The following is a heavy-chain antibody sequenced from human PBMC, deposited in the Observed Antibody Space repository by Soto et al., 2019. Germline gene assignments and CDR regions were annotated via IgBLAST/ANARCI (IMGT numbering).Heavy chain of an antibody. Sequence: PSETLSLTCTVSGGSISSYYWSWIRQPPGKGLEWIGYIYYSGSTNYNPSLKSRVTISVDTSKNQFSLKLSSATAADTVVYYCASYRGYSYGYRYLDYWGQGTLVTVSS. J-gene: IGHJ4*02. D-gene: IGHD5-18*01. CDR1: GGSISSYY. CDR2: IYYSGST. V-gene: IGHV4-59*01. CDR3: ASYRGYSYGYRYLDY.